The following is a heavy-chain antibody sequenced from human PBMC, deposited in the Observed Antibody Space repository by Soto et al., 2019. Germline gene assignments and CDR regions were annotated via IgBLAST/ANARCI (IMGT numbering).Heavy chain of an antibody. CDR1: GYTFTNYW. CDR3: AASIFYYGMDV. J-gene: IGHJ6*02. Sequence: PWDSLKISCKGSGYTFTNYWIGWVRQMPGKGPEWMGIIYPGDSDTKYNPSFQGQVTISADKSITTTYLQWSSLKASDTAIYYCAASIFYYGMDVWGQGTTVTVSS. CDR2: IYPGDSDT. V-gene: IGHV5-51*01.